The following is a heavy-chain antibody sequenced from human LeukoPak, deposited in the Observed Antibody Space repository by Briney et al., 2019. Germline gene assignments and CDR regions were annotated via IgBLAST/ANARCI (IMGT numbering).Heavy chain of an antibody. Sequence: PGGSLRLSCAASGFTFTDYSMSWLRQAPGKGLEWVSTIRKTGGDTYYADSVMDRLTISRDISKNTLYLEMDSLTTEDTAVYYCARGGHSTWFDPWGQGTLVAVSS. CDR2: IRKTGGDT. D-gene: IGHD3-10*01. CDR3: ARGGHSTWFDP. V-gene: IGHV3-23*01. CDR1: GFTFTDYS. J-gene: IGHJ5*02.